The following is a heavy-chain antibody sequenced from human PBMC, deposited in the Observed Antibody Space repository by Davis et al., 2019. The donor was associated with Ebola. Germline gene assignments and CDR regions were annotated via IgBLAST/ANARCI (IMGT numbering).Heavy chain of an antibody. CDR2: IIPIFGTA. Sequence: SVKVSCKASGGTFSSYAISWVRQAPGQGLEWMGGIIPIFGTANYAQKFQGRVTITADESTSTAYMELRSLRSDDTAVYYCARDLYSSSWFDYWGQGTLVTVSS. CDR3: ARDLYSSSWFDY. V-gene: IGHV1-69*13. D-gene: IGHD6-13*01. J-gene: IGHJ4*02. CDR1: GGTFSSYA.